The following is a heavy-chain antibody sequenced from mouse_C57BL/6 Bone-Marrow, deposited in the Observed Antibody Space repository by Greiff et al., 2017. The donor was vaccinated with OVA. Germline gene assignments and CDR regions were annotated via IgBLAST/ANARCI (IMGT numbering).Heavy chain of an antibody. CDR3: ARSELRLPYYFDY. J-gene: IGHJ2*01. D-gene: IGHD3-2*02. CDR1: GYTFTSYG. V-gene: IGHV1-81*01. Sequence: QVHVKQSGAELARPGASVKLSCKASGYTFTSYGISWVKQRTGQGLEWIGEIYPRSGNTYYNEKFKGKATLTADKSSSTAYMELRSLTSEDSAVYFCARSELRLPYYFDYWGQGTTLTVSS. CDR2: IYPRSGNT.